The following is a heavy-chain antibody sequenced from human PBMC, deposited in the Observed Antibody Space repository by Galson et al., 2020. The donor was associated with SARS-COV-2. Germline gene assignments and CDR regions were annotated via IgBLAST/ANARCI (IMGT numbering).Heavy chain of an antibody. J-gene: IGHJ4*02. CDR2: ISSSSSYI. Sequence: GESLKISCAASGFTFSSYSMNWVRQAPGKGLEWVSSISSSSSYIYYADSVKGRFTISRDNAKNSLYLQMNSLRAEDTAVYYCARDPTPWFGESTYYFDYWGQGTLVTVSS. CDR3: ARDPTPWFGESTYYFDY. CDR1: GFTFSSYS. D-gene: IGHD3-10*01. V-gene: IGHV3-21*01.